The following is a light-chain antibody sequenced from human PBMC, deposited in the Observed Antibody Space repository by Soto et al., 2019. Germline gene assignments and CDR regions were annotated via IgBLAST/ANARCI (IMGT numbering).Light chain of an antibody. Sequence: DILRTQSPDSLAVSLGERATINCKSSQSVLYSPNNKNYLAWYQQKPGQPPKLLIYWASTRESGVPDRFSGSASGTDFTLTISSLQAEDVAVYYCQQYYTTPLTFGGGTKVDIK. CDR3: QQYYTTPLT. CDR2: WAS. V-gene: IGKV4-1*01. CDR1: QSVLYSPNNKNY. J-gene: IGKJ4*01.